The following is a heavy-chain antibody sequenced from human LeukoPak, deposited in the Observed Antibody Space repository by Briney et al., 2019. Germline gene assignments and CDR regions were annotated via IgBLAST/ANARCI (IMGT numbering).Heavy chain of an antibody. CDR1: GFTFSSYS. D-gene: IGHD3-10*01. CDR3: ASALPIGGLLHH. Sequence: GRSLRLSCAASGFTFSSYSMNWVRQAPGKGLEWVSSISSSSSYIYYADSVKGRFTISRDNAKNSLYLQMNSLRAEDTAVYYCASALPIGGLLHHWGQGTLVTVSS. V-gene: IGHV3-21*01. J-gene: IGHJ5*02. CDR2: ISSSSSYI.